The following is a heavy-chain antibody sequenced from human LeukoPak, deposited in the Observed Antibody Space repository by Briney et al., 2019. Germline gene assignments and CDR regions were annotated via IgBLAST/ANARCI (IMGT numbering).Heavy chain of an antibody. D-gene: IGHD4-17*01. V-gene: IGHV3-73*01. CDR3: AKVEDYGDSGPPKH. CDR2: IRSKATSYAT. CDR1: GFTFSGSA. Sequence: GGSLRLSCAASGFTFSGSAMHWVRQASGKGLEWVGRIRSKATSYATAYAASVKGRFTISRDDSKNTAYLQMNSLKTEDTAVYYCAKVEDYGDSGPPKHWGQGTLVTVSS. J-gene: IGHJ4*02.